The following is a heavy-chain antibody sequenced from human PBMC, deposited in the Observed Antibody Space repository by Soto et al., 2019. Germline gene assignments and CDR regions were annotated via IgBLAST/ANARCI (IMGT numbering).Heavy chain of an antibody. D-gene: IGHD1-26*01. Sequence: GALRLSCAASGFTFSSYGMHWVRQAPGKGLEWVAVILYDGSNKYYADSVKGRFTISRDNSKNTLYLQMNSLRAEDTAVYYCAKGPEWELLIGYFDYWGQGTLVTVSS. CDR2: ILYDGSNK. CDR3: AKGPEWELLIGYFDY. V-gene: IGHV3-30*18. J-gene: IGHJ4*02. CDR1: GFTFSSYG.